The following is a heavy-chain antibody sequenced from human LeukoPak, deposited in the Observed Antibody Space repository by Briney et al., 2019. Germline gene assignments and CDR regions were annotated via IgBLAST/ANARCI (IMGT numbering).Heavy chain of an antibody. J-gene: IGHJ3*02. V-gene: IGHV4-4*09. CDR2: IYTSGST. Sequence: SETLSLTCTVSGGSISSYYWSWIRQPPGKGLEWIGYIYTSGSTNYNPSLKSRVTISVDTSKNQFSPKLSSVTAADTAVYYCGRLLRNAFDIWGQGTMVTVSS. CDR1: GGSISSYY. CDR3: GRLLRNAFDI.